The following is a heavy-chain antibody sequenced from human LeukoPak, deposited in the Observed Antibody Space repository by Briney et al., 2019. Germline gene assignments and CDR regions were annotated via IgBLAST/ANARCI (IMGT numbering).Heavy chain of an antibody. J-gene: IGHJ4*02. CDR1: GFSLTTSGVG. Sequence: SGPTLVNPTQTLTLNCSFSGFSLTTSGVGVGWVRQPPGKALEWLALNYWNDYKPYSPSLKSRLTISKDTTKNQVVLTMTDMDPVDTGTYYCARRRGGSGSYYFDYWGQGILVTVSS. CDR3: ARRRGGSGSYYFDY. CDR2: NYWNDYK. V-gene: IGHV2-5*01. D-gene: IGHD3-10*01.